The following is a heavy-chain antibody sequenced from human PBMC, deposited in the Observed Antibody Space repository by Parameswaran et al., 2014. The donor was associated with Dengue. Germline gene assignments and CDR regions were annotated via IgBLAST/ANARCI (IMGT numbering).Heavy chain of an antibody. CDR2: INPNSGGT. V-gene: IGHV1-2*02. Sequence: WVRQAPGQGLEWMGWINPNSGGTNYAQKFQGRVTMTRDTSISTAYMELSRLRSDDTAVYYCARGVVLGGYWGAFDIWGQGTMVTVSS. D-gene: IGHD3-22*01. CDR3: ARGVVLGGYWGAFDI. J-gene: IGHJ3*02.